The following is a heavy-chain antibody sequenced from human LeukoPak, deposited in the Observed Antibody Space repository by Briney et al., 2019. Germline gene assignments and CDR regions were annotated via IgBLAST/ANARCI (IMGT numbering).Heavy chain of an antibody. CDR2: INPSGGST. D-gene: IGHD5-18*01. Sequence: ASVKVSCKASGYTFTSYYMHWVRQAPGQGLEWMGIINPSGGSTSYAQKFQGRVTMTRDASTSTVYMELSSLRSEDTAVYYCARDTAMVMGVDYWGQGTLVTVSS. V-gene: IGHV1-46*01. J-gene: IGHJ4*02. CDR3: ARDTAMVMGVDY. CDR1: GYTFTSYY.